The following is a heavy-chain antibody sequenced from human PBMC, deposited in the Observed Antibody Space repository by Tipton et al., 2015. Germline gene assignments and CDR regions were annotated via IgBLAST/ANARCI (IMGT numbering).Heavy chain of an antibody. J-gene: IGHJ4*02. Sequence: SLRLSCAASGFTFDDYAMHWVRQAPGKGLEWVSGISWNSGSIGYADSVKGRFTISRDNAKNSLYLQMNSLRAEDTALYYCARDSAVSACFDFWGQGNLVTVSS. V-gene: IGHV3-9*01. CDR3: ARDSAVSACFDF. CDR1: GFTFDDYA. D-gene: IGHD6-19*01. CDR2: ISWNSGSI.